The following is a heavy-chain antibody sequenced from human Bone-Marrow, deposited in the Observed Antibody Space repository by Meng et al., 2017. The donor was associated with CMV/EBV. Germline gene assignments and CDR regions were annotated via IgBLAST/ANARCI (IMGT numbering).Heavy chain of an antibody. CDR3: APGVGAAYFDY. J-gene: IGHJ4*02. CDR1: GGTFSSYT. Sequence: SVKVSCKASGGTFSSYTISWVRQAPGQGLEWMGRIIPILGIANYAQKFQGRVTMTRDTSISTAYMELSRLRSDDTAVYYCAPGVGAAYFDYWGQGTLVTVSS. V-gene: IGHV1-69*02. CDR2: IIPILGIA. D-gene: IGHD2-15*01.